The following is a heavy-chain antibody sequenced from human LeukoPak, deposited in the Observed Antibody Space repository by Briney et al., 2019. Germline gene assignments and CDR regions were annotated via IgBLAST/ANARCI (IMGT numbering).Heavy chain of an antibody. J-gene: IGHJ5*02. CDR3: ARGIAVAGTYYNWFDP. CDR2: IYYSGST. D-gene: IGHD6-19*01. Sequence: SETLSLTCTVSGGSISSYYWSWIRQPPGKGLEWIGYIYYSGSTSYNPSLKSRVTISVDTSKNQFSLKLSSVTAADTAVYYCARGIAVAGTYYNWFDPWGQGTLVTVSS. CDR1: GGSISSYY. V-gene: IGHV4-59*01.